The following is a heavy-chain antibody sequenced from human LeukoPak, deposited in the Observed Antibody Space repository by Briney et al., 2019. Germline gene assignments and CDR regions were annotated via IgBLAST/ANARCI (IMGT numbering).Heavy chain of an antibody. CDR3: ARESRDTYYYDSSGYLKLDAFDI. D-gene: IGHD3-22*01. Sequence: GGSLRLSCAASGFTFSSYSMNWVRQAPGRGLEWVSSISSSSSYIYYADSVKGRFTISRDNANNSLYLQMNSLRAEDTAVYYCARESRDTYYYDSSGYLKLDAFDIWGQGTMVTVSS. CDR2: ISSSSSYI. CDR1: GFTFSSYS. V-gene: IGHV3-21*01. J-gene: IGHJ3*02.